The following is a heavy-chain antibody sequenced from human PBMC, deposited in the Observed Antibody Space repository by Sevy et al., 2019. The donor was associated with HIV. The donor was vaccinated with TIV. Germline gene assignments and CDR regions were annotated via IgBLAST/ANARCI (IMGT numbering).Heavy chain of an antibody. D-gene: IGHD1-7*01. Sequence: GGSLRLSCAASGFTFSDYYMSWIRQAPGKGLEWVSYISSSGSTIYYADSVKGRFTNSRDNAKNSLYLQMNSLRAEDTAVYYCARSTGTTWEYFQHWGQGTLVTVSS. CDR2: ISSSGSTI. CDR3: ARSTGTTWEYFQH. J-gene: IGHJ1*01. CDR1: GFTFSDYY. V-gene: IGHV3-11*01.